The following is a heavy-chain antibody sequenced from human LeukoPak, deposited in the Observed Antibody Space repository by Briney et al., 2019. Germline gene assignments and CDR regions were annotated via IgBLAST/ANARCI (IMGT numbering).Heavy chain of an antibody. CDR2: ISGSGGST. Sequence: GGSLRLSCAASGFTFSSYGMSWVRQAPGKGLEWVSAISGSGGSTYYADSVKGRFTISRDNAKNSLYLQMNSLRAEDTAVYYCVRPYYDSSGTSPIDYWGQGTLVTVSS. CDR3: VRPYYDSSGTSPIDY. D-gene: IGHD3-22*01. J-gene: IGHJ4*02. CDR1: GFTFSSYG. V-gene: IGHV3-23*01.